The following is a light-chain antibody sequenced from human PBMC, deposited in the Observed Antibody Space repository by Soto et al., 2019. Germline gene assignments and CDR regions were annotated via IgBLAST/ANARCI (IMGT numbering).Light chain of an antibody. CDR2: TAS. J-gene: IGKJ1*01. CDR3: QQYNSAWT. Sequence: DIQMTQSPSTLSASVGDRVTITCRASQSVSSWLAWYQQKPGKAPNLLIYTASSLESGVPSWFSGSGSGTEFTLTISSLQPDDFATYYCQQYNSAWTFGQGTTVEIK. V-gene: IGKV1-5*03. CDR1: QSVSSW.